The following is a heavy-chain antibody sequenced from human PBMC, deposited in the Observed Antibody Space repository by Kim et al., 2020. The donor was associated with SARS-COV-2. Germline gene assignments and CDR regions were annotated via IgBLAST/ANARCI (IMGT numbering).Heavy chain of an antibody. J-gene: IGHJ5*02. CDR2: IIPILGIA. V-gene: IGHV1-69*02. CDR3: AVEWYYYDISGYLNWFDP. D-gene: IGHD3-22*01. CDR1: GCTFISYS. Sequence: SVKVSCKASGCTFISYSIIWVRQAPGQGLEWMGRIIPILGIANYSQKFQGRVTITADKSTSTAYMELSSLRSEDTAVYYCAVEWYYYDISGYLNWFDPWGQGTLVTVSS.